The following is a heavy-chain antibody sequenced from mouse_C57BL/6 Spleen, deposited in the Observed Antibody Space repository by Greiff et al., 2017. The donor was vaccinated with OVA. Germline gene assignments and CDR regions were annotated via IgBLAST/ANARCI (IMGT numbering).Heavy chain of an antibody. CDR3: AREDYGSSLFDY. D-gene: IGHD1-1*01. CDR2: IYPGDGDT. Sequence: VQLQQSGPELVKPGASVKISCKASGYAFSSSWMNWVKQRPGKGLEWIGRIYPGDGDTNYNGKFKGKATLTADKSSSTAYMQLSSLTSEDSAVYFCAREDYGSSLFDYWGQGTTLTVSS. CDR1: GYAFSSSW. V-gene: IGHV1-82*01. J-gene: IGHJ2*01.